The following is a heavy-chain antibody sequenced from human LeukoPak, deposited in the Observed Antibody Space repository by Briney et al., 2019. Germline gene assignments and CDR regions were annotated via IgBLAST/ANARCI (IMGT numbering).Heavy chain of an antibody. V-gene: IGHV4-39*07. CDR3: ARDPAHTPIFGVVLHNFDY. CDR1: GGSISSSSYY. Sequence: SETLSLTCTVSGGSISSSSYYWGWIRQPPGKGLEWIGSIYYSGSTYYNPSLKSRVTISVDTSKNQFSLKLSSVTAADTAVYYCARDPAHTPIFGVVLHNFDYWGRGTLVTVSS. J-gene: IGHJ4*02. D-gene: IGHD3-3*01. CDR2: IYYSGST.